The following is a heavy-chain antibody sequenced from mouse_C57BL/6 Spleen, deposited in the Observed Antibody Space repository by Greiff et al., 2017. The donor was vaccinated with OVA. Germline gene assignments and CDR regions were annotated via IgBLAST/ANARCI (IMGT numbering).Heavy chain of an antibody. J-gene: IGHJ4*01. V-gene: IGHV1-76*01. CDR1: GYTFTDYY. CDR3: ARSHYYGSSLYAMDY. Sequence: QVHVKQSGAELVRPGASVKLSCKASGYTFTDYYINWVKQRPGQGLEWIARIYPGSGNTYYNEKFKGKATLTAEKSSSTAYMQLSSLTSEDSAVYFCARSHYYGSSLYAMDYWGQGTSVTVSS. CDR2: IYPGSGNT. D-gene: IGHD1-1*01.